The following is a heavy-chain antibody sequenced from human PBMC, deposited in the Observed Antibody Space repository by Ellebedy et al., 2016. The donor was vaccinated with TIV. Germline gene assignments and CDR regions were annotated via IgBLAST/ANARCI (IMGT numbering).Heavy chain of an antibody. J-gene: IGHJ1*01. CDR2: ISSSSSTI. CDR3: ARDLDHGDYEETNGEYFQH. V-gene: IGHV3-48*02. CDR1: GFTFSSYS. D-gene: IGHD4-17*01. Sequence: GESLKISXAASGFTFSSYSMNWVRQAPGKGLEWVSYISSSSSTIYYADSVKGRFTISRDNAKNSLYLQMNSLRDEDTAVYYCARDLDHGDYEETNGEYFQHWGQGTLVTVSS.